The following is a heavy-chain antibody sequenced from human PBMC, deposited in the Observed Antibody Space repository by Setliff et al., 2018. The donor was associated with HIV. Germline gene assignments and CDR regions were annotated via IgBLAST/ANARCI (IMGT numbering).Heavy chain of an antibody. CDR2: VSSRGDT. CDR3: ARSIVPVASGYYYFEY. J-gene: IGHJ4*02. Sequence: PSETLSLTCTVSDSGTYYWSWIRRPAGKGLEWIGRVSSRGDTNYNPSLKSRVAISVVTSKNQFSLRLSSVAAGDTAVYYCARSIVPVASGYYYFEYWGQGTLVTVSS. CDR1: DSGTYY. D-gene: IGHD3-3*01. V-gene: IGHV4-61*02.